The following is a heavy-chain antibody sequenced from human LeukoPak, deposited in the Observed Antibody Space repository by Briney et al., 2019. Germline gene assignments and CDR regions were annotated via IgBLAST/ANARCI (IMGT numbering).Heavy chain of an antibody. CDR3: ARDSDGDQVAFDI. CDR1: GFTFSSYS. D-gene: IGHD5-24*01. Sequence: PGGSLRLSCAASGFTFSSYSMNWVRQAPGKGLEWVSSISSSSSYIYYADSVKGRFTISRDNAKNSLYLQMNSLRAEDTAVYYCARDSDGDQVAFDIWGQGTMVTVSS. V-gene: IGHV3-21*01. J-gene: IGHJ3*02. CDR2: ISSSSSYI.